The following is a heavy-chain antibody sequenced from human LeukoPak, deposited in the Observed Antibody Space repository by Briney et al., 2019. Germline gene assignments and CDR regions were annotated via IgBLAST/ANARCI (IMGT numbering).Heavy chain of an antibody. CDR3: AKALLDYYYFYGMDV. J-gene: IGHJ6*02. CDR1: GFTFSSYA. Sequence: GGSLRLSCAASGFTFSSYAMHWVRQAPGKGLEWVAVISFDGSERYYADSVKGRFTISRDNSKNTLYLQMNSLRGEDTAVYYCAKALLDYYYFYGMDVWGQGTTVTVSS. V-gene: IGHV3-30*04. CDR2: ISFDGSER. D-gene: IGHD1-1*01.